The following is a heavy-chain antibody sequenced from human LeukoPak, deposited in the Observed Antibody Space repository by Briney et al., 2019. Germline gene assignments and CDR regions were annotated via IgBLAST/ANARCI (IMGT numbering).Heavy chain of an antibody. CDR3: ATTAAAGTRLAWFDP. V-gene: IGHV3-23*01. J-gene: IGHJ5*02. CDR2: TSGSGGST. Sequence: GGSLRLSCAASGFTVSSNYMSWVRQAPGKGLEWVSATSGSGGSTYYADSVKGRFTISRDNSKNTLYLQMNSLRAEDTAVYYCATTAAAGTRLAWFDPWGQGTLVTVSS. CDR1: GFTVSSNY. D-gene: IGHD6-13*01.